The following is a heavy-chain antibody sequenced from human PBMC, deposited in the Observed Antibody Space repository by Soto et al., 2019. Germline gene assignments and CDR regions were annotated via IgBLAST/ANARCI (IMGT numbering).Heavy chain of an antibody. CDR3: ARDVSGYHVDYGMDV. CDR1: GFAVNSYS. CDR2: ISSGSSII. J-gene: IGHJ6*02. V-gene: IGHV3-48*02. D-gene: IGHD6-25*01. Sequence: EVQLVESGGGLVQPGGSLSLSCAASGFAVNSYSVNWVRQAPGKGLEWVSYISSGSSIIYYADSVKGRFTISRDDAKNSLYLQMNSLRDEDTAVYYCARDVSGYHVDYGMDVWGQGTTVTVSS.